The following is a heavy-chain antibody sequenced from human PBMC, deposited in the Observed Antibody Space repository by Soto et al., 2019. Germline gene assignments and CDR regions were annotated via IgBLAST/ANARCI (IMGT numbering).Heavy chain of an antibody. D-gene: IGHD1-26*01. CDR3: ARDRASGGYPYFDY. J-gene: IGHJ4*02. CDR1: GGTFSSYA. V-gene: IGHV1-69*13. CDR2: IIPIFGTA. Sequence: GASVKVSCKASGGTFSSYAISWVRQAPGQGLEWMGGIIPIFGTANYAQKFQGRVTITADESTSTAYMELSSLRSEDTAVYYCARDRASGGYPYFDYWGQGTLVTVSS.